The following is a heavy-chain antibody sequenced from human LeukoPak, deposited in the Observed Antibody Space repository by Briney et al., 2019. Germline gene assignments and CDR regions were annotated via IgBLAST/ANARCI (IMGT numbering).Heavy chain of an antibody. J-gene: IGHJ4*02. CDR2: MYYDGSS. D-gene: IGHD1-26*01. Sequence: SETLSLACTVSGGSINSGTFYWGWIRQPPGKGLEWIGSMYYDGSSYYNPSLKSRVTTSVDTSKNQFSLKLASVTAADTAVYFCARRSDSGSDDGEDYFDYWGQGTLVTVSS. CDR1: GGSINSGTFY. CDR3: ARRSDSGSDDGEDYFDY. V-gene: IGHV4-39*01.